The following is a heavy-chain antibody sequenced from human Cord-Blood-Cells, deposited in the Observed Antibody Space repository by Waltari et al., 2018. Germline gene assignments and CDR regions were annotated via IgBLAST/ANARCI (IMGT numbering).Heavy chain of an antibody. Sequence: QVQLVQSGAEVKKPGASVKVSCKASGYTFTSYDINWVRQATGQGLEWMGGMKPNSGNTGYAQKFQGRVTMTRNTSISTAYMELSSLRSEDTAVYYCARQGLLYNWFDPWGQGTLVTVAS. V-gene: IGHV1-8*01. CDR1: GYTFTSYD. CDR2: MKPNSGNT. J-gene: IGHJ5*02. D-gene: IGHD3-3*01. CDR3: ARQGLLYNWFDP.